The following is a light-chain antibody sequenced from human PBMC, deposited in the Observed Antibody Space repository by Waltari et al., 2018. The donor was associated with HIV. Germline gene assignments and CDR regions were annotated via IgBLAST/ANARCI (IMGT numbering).Light chain of an antibody. V-gene: IGLV1-40*01. Sequence: QSVLTQPPSVSGAPGQRVTISCTGRSSNIGAGYDVHWYQQLPGTAPKLLIFVNNNRPSGVPDRFSGSKSGTSASLAITGLQAEDEADYYCQSYDSSLSGWVFGGGTKLTVL. J-gene: IGLJ3*02. CDR2: VNN. CDR3: QSYDSSLSGWV. CDR1: SSNIGAGYD.